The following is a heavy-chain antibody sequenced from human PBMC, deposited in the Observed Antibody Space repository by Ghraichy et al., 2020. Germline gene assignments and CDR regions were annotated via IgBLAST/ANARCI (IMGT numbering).Heavy chain of an antibody. Sequence: SETLSLTCTVSGGSISSSTYYWGWTRQSPGKGLEWIGSIYYSGSPYYNPSLKSRVTISVDTSKNQFSLRLSSVTAADTAVYYCARHLSVFGVGANFDYWGQGTLVTVSS. CDR1: GGSISSSTYY. CDR3: ARHLSVFGVGANFDY. V-gene: IGHV4-39*01. CDR2: IYYSGSP. J-gene: IGHJ4*02. D-gene: IGHD3-3*01.